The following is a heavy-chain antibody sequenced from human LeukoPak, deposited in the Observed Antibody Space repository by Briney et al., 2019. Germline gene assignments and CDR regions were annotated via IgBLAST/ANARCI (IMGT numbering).Heavy chain of an antibody. Sequence: HSGGSLRLSCAASGFTFSSYGMHWVRQAPGKGLEWVAVISYDGSNKYYADSVKGRFTISRDNSKNTLYLQMNSLRAEDTAVYYCAKGAIFRVANYYYYYMDVWGKGTTVTVSS. CDR2: ISYDGSNK. CDR3: AKGAIFRVANYYYYYMDV. CDR1: GFTFSSYG. D-gene: IGHD3-3*01. J-gene: IGHJ6*03. V-gene: IGHV3-30*18.